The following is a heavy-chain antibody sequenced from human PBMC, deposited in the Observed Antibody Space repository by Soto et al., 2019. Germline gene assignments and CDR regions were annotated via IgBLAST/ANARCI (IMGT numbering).Heavy chain of an antibody. CDR1: GFTFSNYW. Sequence: GGSLRLSCAPSGFTFSNYWMSWVRQAPGQGLEWVASIKQDGSVKHYVDSVKGRFTISRDNAEKSLHLQMNSLRAEDTAVYYCPKLRGDYKVFDYWGQGATVTVSS. D-gene: IGHD4-17*01. CDR2: IKQDGSVK. CDR3: PKLRGDYKVFDY. J-gene: IGHJ4*02. V-gene: IGHV3-7*03.